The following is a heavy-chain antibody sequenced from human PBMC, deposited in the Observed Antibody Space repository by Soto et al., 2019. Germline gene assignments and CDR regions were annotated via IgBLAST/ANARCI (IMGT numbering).Heavy chain of an antibody. CDR3: ARESRWDDVVVPAAIVAAFDI. D-gene: IGHD2-2*02. CDR2: IKQDGSEK. Sequence: GGSLRLSCAASGFTFSSYWMSWVRQAPGKGLEWVANIKQDGSEKYYVDSVKGRFTISRDNAKNSLYLQMNSLRADDTAVYYCARESRWDDVVVPAAIVAAFDIWGQGTMVTVSS. CDR1: GFTFSSYW. J-gene: IGHJ3*02. V-gene: IGHV3-7*01.